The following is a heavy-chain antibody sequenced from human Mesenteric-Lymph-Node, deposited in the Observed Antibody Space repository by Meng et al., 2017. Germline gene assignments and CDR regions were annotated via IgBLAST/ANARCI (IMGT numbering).Heavy chain of an antibody. D-gene: IGHD2/OR15-2a*01. CDR2: LIPVLNKA. CDR1: GYIFTGYY. CDR3: ARGRGNQPLFDF. Sequence: QAQLVTSGAEVKTPGASVKVSCKASGYIFTGYYMHWVRQAPGQGLEWMGGLIPVLNKAKSAPRFQDRVTFTADETTTTAYMELSSLTFEDTAVYFCARGRGNQPLFDFWGQGTLVTVSS. V-gene: IGHV1-69*01. J-gene: IGHJ4*02.